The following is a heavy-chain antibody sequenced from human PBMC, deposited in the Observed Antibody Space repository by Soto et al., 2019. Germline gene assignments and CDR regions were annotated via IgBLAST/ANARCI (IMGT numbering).Heavy chain of an antibody. V-gene: IGHV3-23*01. Sequence: EVQLLESGGGLVQPGGSVRLSCAASGLTFGNYAMSWVRQAPGKGLEWVSAISGDSGRTYYADSVKGRFTISRDNSTNTLNVQMNSRGAEYTAVYYCAVAPNCGRDCSAASYWYFDIWGRGTRVTVSS. CDR3: AVAPNCGRDCSAASYWYFDI. J-gene: IGHJ2*01. CDR2: ISGDSGRT. CDR1: GLTFGNYA. D-gene: IGHD2-21*02.